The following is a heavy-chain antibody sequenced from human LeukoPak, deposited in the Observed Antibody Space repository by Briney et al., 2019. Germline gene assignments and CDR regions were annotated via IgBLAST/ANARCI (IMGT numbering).Heavy chain of an antibody. J-gene: IGHJ6*03. D-gene: IGHD6-13*01. CDR1: GFTFSNYG. Sequence: PGGSLRLSCAASGFTFSNYGMHWVRQAPGKGLEWVAVISYDGSNKYYADSVKGRFTISRDNSKNTLYLQMNSLRAEDTAVYYCARVKQQLVRLLSRDTTYYYYYYMDVWGKGTTVTVSS. CDR3: ARVKQQLVRLLSRDTTYYYYYYMDV. V-gene: IGHV3-30*03. CDR2: ISYDGSNK.